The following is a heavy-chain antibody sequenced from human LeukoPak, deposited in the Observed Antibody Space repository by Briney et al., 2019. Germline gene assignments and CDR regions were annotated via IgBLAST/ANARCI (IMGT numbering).Heavy chain of an antibody. CDR3: AREQVSSSWYRYYYYMDV. Sequence: ASVKVSCKASGYTFTSYGISWVRQAPGQGLEWMGWISAYNGNTNYAQKLQGRVTMTTDTSTSTAYMELRSLRSDDTAVYYCAREQVSSSWYRYYYYMDVWGKGTTVTVSS. V-gene: IGHV1-18*01. J-gene: IGHJ6*03. CDR2: ISAYNGNT. CDR1: GYTFTSYG. D-gene: IGHD6-13*01.